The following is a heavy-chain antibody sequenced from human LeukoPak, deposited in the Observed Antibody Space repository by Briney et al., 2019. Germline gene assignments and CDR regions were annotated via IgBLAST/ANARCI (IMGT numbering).Heavy chain of an antibody. CDR2: INHSGYT. D-gene: IGHD2-8*01. Sequence: SETLSLTCGVSGVPFSNYYWSWVRQSPTQGLEWIGEINHSGYTNYNPSLKSRVTMSIDTSKNQFSLKLTSVTAADTAVYYCARVLVERGYYFDYWGQGTLVTVSS. V-gene: IGHV4-34*01. CDR1: GVPFSNYY. CDR3: ARVLVERGYYFDY. J-gene: IGHJ4*02.